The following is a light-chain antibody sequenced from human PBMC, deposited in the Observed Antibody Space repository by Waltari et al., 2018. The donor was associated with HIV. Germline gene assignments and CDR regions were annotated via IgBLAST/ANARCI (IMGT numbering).Light chain of an antibody. Sequence: EIVLTQSPATLSLSPGERATLSCRASQSVSIYLAWYQQKPAQPPRLLIYDASNRATAIPARFSGSGSGTDFTLTIISLEPEDFAVYYCQQRSRWPPAYTFGQGTKLEIK. CDR3: QQRSRWPPAYT. V-gene: IGKV3-11*01. CDR2: DAS. CDR1: QSVSIY. J-gene: IGKJ2*01.